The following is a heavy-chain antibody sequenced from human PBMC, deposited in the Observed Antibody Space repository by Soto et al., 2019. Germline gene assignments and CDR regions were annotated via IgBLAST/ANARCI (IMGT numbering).Heavy chain of an antibody. D-gene: IGHD2-15*01. Sequence: EVQLWESGGGLVQPGGSLRLSCAASGSTFSSYAMSWVRQAPGKGLEWVSVISGSGDSTYYADSVKGRFTISRDNSRNTLYVQRNSQRAEDTAVYYCARELGYCSGGSCYMDGAFDFWGQGTMVTVSS. CDR3: ARELGYCSGGSCYMDGAFDF. J-gene: IGHJ3*01. CDR1: GSTFSSYA. V-gene: IGHV3-23*01. CDR2: ISGSGDST.